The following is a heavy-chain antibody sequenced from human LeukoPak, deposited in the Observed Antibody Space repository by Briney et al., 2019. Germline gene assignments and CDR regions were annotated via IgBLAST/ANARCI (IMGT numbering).Heavy chain of an antibody. CDR3: SRSLDY. CDR1: GFTFTTYS. CDR2: ISGSSRYI. J-gene: IGHJ4*02. Sequence: GGSLRLSCAASGFTFTTYSMNWVRQAPGKGLEWVSTISGSSRYIYFADSVRGRFTISRDNAKNSLYLQMNSLRAEDTAVYYCSRSLDYLGQGALVTVSS. V-gene: IGHV3-21*01.